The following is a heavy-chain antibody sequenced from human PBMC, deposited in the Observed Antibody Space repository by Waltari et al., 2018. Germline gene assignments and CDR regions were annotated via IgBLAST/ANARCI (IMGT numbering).Heavy chain of an antibody. Sequence: EVQLVESGGGLVQPGGSLRLSCAASGFTVSSNYMSWVRQAPGKGLEWVSVIYSGGSTYYADSVKGRFTISRDNCKNTLYRQMNSLRAEDTAVYYCARNGAGHWYFDLWGRGTLVTVSS. J-gene: IGHJ2*01. CDR2: IYSGGST. CDR1: GFTVSSNY. V-gene: IGHV3-66*02. D-gene: IGHD6-19*01. CDR3: ARNGAGHWYFDL.